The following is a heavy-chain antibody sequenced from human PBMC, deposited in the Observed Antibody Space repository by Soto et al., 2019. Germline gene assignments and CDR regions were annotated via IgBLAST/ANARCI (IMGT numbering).Heavy chain of an antibody. D-gene: IGHD3-10*01. CDR2: VYYSGST. CDR3: ARDYGSGRHGMDV. V-gene: IGHV4-4*02. Sequence: QVQLQESGPGLVKPSGTLSLTCAVSGDSISSSNWWSWVRQSPGTGLEWIGEVYYSGSTRYNPSLQSRVSISLDSSKSQFSLKLSSVTAADTAVYYCARDYGSGRHGMDVWGQGTTVTVSS. CDR1: GDSISSSNW. J-gene: IGHJ6*02.